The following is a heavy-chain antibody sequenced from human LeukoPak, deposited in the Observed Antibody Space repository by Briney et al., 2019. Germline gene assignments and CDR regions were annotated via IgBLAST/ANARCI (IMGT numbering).Heavy chain of an antibody. J-gene: IGHJ4*02. CDR1: GGPIKSGGYY. CDR3: ARWSSSSEETDFDY. CDR2: IYYSGSM. Sequence: SQTLSLICTVSGGPIKSGGYYWSWIRQHPGKGLEWIGYIYYSGSMYYNSSLKSRLTMSVDTSKNQFSLRLTSVTVADTAVYYCARWSSSSEETDFDYWGQGTLVTVSS. D-gene: IGHD6-6*01. V-gene: IGHV4-31*03.